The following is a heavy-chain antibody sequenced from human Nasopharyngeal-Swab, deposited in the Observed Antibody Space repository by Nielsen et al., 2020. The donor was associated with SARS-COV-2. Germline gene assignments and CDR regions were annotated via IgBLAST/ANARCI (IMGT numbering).Heavy chain of an antibody. Sequence: GGSLRLSCAASGFTFSSYAMSWVRQAPGKGLEWVSAISGSGGSTYYADSVKGRFTISRDNSKNTLYLQMNSLRAEDTAVYYCAKLESASWAYCGGDYYLDYWGQGTLVTVSS. D-gene: IGHD2-21*02. CDR2: ISGSGGST. CDR3: AKLESASWAYCGGDYYLDY. V-gene: IGHV3-23*01. J-gene: IGHJ4*02. CDR1: GFTFSSYA.